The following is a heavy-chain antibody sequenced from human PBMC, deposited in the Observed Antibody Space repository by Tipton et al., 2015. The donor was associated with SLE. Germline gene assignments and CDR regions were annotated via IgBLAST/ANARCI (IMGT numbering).Heavy chain of an antibody. CDR1: GDSISGQY. J-gene: IGHJ4*02. Sequence: TLSLTCTVSGDSISGQYWSWIRQPPGKGLEWIGYIYYSGTTNYNPSLKRRVTISVDTSKNQFSLKLSSVTAADTAVYYCARDIAAAGIFDYWGQGTLVTVSS. V-gene: IGHV4-4*08. D-gene: IGHD6-13*01. CDR2: IYYSGTT. CDR3: ARDIAAAGIFDY.